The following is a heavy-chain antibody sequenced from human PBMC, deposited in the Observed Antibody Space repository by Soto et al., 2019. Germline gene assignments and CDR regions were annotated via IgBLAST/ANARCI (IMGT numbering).Heavy chain of an antibody. J-gene: IGHJ3*02. CDR1: GGSISSNNW. V-gene: IGHV4-4*02. CDR2: IYRSGST. CDR3: ARAGDYPLTGTFAI. Sequence: QVRRQESGPGLVKPSGTLSLTCAVSGGSISSNNWWSWVRQPPGKGLEWIGEIYRSGSTNYNPSLKSRVTISIDKSKNQCSLKLNSLTAADTAVYYCARAGDYPLTGTFAIWGQGTMVTVSS. D-gene: IGHD4-17*01.